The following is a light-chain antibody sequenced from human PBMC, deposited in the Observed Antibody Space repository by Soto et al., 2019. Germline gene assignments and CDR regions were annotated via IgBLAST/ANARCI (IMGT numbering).Light chain of an antibody. CDR3: KHLFDSPIP. V-gene: IGKV1-9*01. Sequence: DIQMTQSPSSLSASVGDRVTLTCRSSEDIRTWLAWYQQKPGKAPKLLIYAAATLESGVPSRFSATVSGTEFSLTITSLQPEDCTTYYCKHLFDSPIPFGQGTRLEIK. J-gene: IGKJ5*01. CDR1: EDIRTW. CDR2: AAA.